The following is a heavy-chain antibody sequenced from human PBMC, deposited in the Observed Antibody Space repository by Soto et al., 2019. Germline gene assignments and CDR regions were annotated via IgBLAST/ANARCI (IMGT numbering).Heavy chain of an antibody. J-gene: IGHJ4*02. Sequence: ASLTISCHASGYDFTNYWIGWARQMPGKALEWMGIIYPGDSDPRYSPSFQGQVTISADKSFSTAYLQWSSLKASDTAMYYCARRRGNCTPFGYLDCWRKGAMVAVSS. CDR2: IYPGDSDP. D-gene: IGHD1-26*01. V-gene: IGHV5-51*01. CDR1: GYDFTNYW. CDR3: ARRRGNCTPFGYLDC.